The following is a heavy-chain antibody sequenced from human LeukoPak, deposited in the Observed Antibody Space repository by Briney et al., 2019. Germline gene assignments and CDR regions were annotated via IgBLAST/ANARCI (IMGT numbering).Heavy chain of an antibody. D-gene: IGHD2-21*02. CDR3: ARGGYCGGDCYSSYFDL. CDR1: GGTFSSYA. Sequence: ASVKVSCKASGGTFSSYAISWVRQAPGQGLEWMGGIIPIFGTANYAQRFQGRVTITTDESTSTAYMELRSLRSEDKAVYYCARGGYCGGDCYSSYFDLWGRGTLVTVSS. V-gene: IGHV1-69*05. J-gene: IGHJ2*01. CDR2: IIPIFGTA.